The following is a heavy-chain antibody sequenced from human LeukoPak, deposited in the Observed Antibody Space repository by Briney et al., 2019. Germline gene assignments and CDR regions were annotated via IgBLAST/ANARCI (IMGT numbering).Heavy chain of an antibody. V-gene: IGHV1-2*02. J-gene: IGHJ4*02. D-gene: IGHD4-17*01. CDR3: ARGVDYGDLDC. CDR1: GYTFNGYY. CDR2: INPHTGAT. Sequence: ASVKVSCKTSGYTFNGYYIHWLRQAPGRGPEWLGWINPHTGATRYAQKFQGRVTVSGDTSIGTAYLDLKSLTSDDTAIYYCARGVDYGDLDCWGQGTLVSVSS.